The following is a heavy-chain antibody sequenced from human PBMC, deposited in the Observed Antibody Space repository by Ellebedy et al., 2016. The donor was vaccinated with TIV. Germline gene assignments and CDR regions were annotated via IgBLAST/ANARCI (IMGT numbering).Heavy chain of an antibody. CDR2: ISQRGCT. Sequence: GSLRLSXASNHSSFGVYYWSWIRQSPGKGLEWIGEISQRGCTNYNPSLRSRVSLSIDPSKKQFSLKLRSVTAADTAVYYCARAGGADYWGQGTLVTVSS. CDR1: HSSFGVYY. CDR3: ARAGGADY. V-gene: IGHV4-34*01. D-gene: IGHD3-10*01. J-gene: IGHJ4*02.